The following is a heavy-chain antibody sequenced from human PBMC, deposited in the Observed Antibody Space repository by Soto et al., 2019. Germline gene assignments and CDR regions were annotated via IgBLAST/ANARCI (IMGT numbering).Heavy chain of an antibody. J-gene: IGHJ3*02. CDR1: GYTFTSYG. D-gene: IGHD2-2*01. Sequence: QVQLVQSGAEVKKPGASVKVSCKASGYTFTSYGISWVRQAPGQGLEWMGWISAYNGNTNYAQKLQGRVTMTTDTSTSTAYMELRSLRSDDTAVYYCARADCSSTSCYSPDAFDIWGQGTMVTVSS. CDR2: ISAYNGNT. V-gene: IGHV1-18*01. CDR3: ARADCSSTSCYSPDAFDI.